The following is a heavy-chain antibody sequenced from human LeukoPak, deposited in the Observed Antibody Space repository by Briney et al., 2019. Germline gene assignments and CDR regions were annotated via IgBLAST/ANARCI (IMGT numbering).Heavy chain of an antibody. D-gene: IGHD3-22*01. CDR3: AKAPMYYYDSSGYFDY. CDR2: ISWNSGSI. J-gene: IGHJ4*02. V-gene: IGHV3-9*01. Sequence: PGGSLRLSCAASGFTFDDYAMHWVRQAPGKGLEWVSGISWNSGSIGYADSVKGRFTISRDNAKNSLYLQMNSLRAGDTALYYCAKAPMYYYDSSGYFDYWGQGTLVTVSS. CDR1: GFTFDDYA.